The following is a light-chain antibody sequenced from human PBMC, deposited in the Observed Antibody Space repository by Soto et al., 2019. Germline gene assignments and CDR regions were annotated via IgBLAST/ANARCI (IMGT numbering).Light chain of an antibody. V-gene: IGKV3-15*01. J-gene: IGKJ1*01. Sequence: EIVMTQSPAPLSVSPGERATLSCRASQSVSSNLAWYQQKPGQAPRLLIYGASTRATGIPARSSGSGSGTEVTLTISSLQSEDFAVYYCQQYNNWPRWTFGQGTKVEIK. CDR3: QQYNNWPRWT. CDR2: GAS. CDR1: QSVSSN.